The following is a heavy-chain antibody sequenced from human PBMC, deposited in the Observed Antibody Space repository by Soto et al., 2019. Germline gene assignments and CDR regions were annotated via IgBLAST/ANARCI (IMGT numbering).Heavy chain of an antibody. CDR3: ARGDATKIVVTTYYGMDV. J-gene: IGHJ6*02. CDR2: IIPVFGTA. V-gene: IGHV1-69*12. Sequence: QVQLVQSGAEVKKPGSSVKVSCEASGGSLSNYGISWVRQAPGQGLEWMGGIIPVFGTANYAQKFQGRVTITADESTSIVYMDVTSLTSEDTAVYYCARGDATKIVVTTYYGMDVWGQGTTVTVSS. CDR1: GGSLSNYG. D-gene: IGHD4-17*01.